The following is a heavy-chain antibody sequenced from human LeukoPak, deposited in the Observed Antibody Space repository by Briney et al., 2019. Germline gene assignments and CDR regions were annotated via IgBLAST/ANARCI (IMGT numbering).Heavy chain of an antibody. CDR2: ISAYNGNT. V-gene: IGHV1-18*01. CDR1: GYTFTSYG. J-gene: IGHJ3*02. D-gene: IGHD5-12*01. CDR3: AREVGEYSGYDLVPDAFEI. Sequence: ASVKVSCKASGYTFTSYGITWVRQGPGQGLEWMGWISAYNGNTNYAQKLQGRVTMTTDTFTSTAYMELRSLRSDDTAVYYCAREVGEYSGYDLVPDAFEIWGQGTMVIVSS.